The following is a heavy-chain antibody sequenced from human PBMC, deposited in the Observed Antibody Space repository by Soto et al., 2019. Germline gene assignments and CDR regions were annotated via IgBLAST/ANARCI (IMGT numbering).Heavy chain of an antibody. CDR3: ARKGSPYSSSSHFDY. Sequence: QVQLQESGPGLVKPSGTLSLTCAVSGGSISSSNRWSWVRQPPGKGLEWIGEIYHSGSTNYNPSLKSRVTISVDKSKNQFSLKLSSVTAADTAVYYCARKGSPYSSSSHFDYWGQGTLVTVSS. D-gene: IGHD6-6*01. CDR2: IYHSGST. J-gene: IGHJ4*02. V-gene: IGHV4-4*02. CDR1: GGSISSSNR.